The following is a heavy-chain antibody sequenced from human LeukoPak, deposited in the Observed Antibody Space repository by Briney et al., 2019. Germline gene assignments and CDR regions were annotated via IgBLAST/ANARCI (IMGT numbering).Heavy chain of an antibody. CDR1: GDSVSSNSAA. V-gene: IGHV6-1*01. D-gene: IGHD6-19*01. CDR3: ARGRIAVAKWDFDY. CDR2: TYYRSKWYN. J-gene: IGHJ4*02. Sequence: SQTLSLTCAISGDSVSSNSAAWYWIRQSPSRGLEWLGRTYYRSKWYNDYAVPVKSRITINPDTSKNQFSLQLNSVTPEDTAVYYCARGRIAVAKWDFDYWGQGTLVTVSS.